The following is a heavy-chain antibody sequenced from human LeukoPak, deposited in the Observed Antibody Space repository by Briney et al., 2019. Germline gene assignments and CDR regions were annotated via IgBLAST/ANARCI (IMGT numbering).Heavy chain of an antibody. CDR3: ARGRGVVATTTQGD. CDR1: GFAFEQST. D-gene: IGHD1-26*01. V-gene: IGHV3-43*01. Sequence: GGSLIITCSASGFAFEQSTMHWVRQAPGKGLEWVSVINWDGRLIHYADSVKGRFTISRGNAKNSLYLQMNSLRAEDTGVYYCARGRGVVATTTQGDWGQGTLVTVSS. J-gene: IGHJ4*02. CDR2: INWDGRLI.